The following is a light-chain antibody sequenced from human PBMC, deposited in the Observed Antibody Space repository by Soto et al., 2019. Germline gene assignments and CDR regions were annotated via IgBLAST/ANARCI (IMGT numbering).Light chain of an antibody. CDR1: SGHSTYA. J-gene: IGLJ3*02. CDR2: LNSDGSH. Sequence: QLVLTQSPSASASLGASVKLTCTLSSGHSTYAIAWHQQQPEKGPRYLMKLNSDGSHTKGDGIPDRFSGSSSRAERYLTIPSLQSEDEADYYCQTWGTGIWVFGGGTQLTVL. CDR3: QTWGTGIWV. V-gene: IGLV4-69*01.